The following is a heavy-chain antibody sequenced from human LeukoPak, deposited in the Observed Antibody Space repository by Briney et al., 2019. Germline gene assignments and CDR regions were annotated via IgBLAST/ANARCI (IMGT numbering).Heavy chain of an antibody. Sequence: SETLSLTCTVSGASISSRSYYWDWIRQPPGKGLDWIGSIYFSGSTYYNPSLNSRVTISVDTSKNQFSLKLISVTAADTAVYYCARRTVATAGVDYWGQGSLVTVSS. V-gene: IGHV4-39*01. CDR2: IYFSGST. CDR3: ARRTVATAGVDY. CDR1: GASISSRSYY. J-gene: IGHJ4*02. D-gene: IGHD5-12*01.